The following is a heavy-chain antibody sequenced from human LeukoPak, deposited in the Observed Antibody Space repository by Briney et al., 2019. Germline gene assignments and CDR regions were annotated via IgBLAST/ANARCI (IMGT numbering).Heavy chain of an antibody. Sequence: GGSLRLSCAASGFTFSSYAMSWVRQAPGKGLEWVSAICGSGGSTYYADSVKGRFTISRDNSKNTLYLQMNSLRAEDTAVYYCAKPPYGSGSYEYFDYWGQGTLVTVSS. D-gene: IGHD3-10*01. CDR1: GFTFSSYA. CDR2: ICGSGGST. V-gene: IGHV3-23*01. CDR3: AKPPYGSGSYEYFDY. J-gene: IGHJ4*02.